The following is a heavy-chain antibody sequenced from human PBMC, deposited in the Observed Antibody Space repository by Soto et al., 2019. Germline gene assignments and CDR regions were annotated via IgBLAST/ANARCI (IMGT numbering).Heavy chain of an antibody. Sequence: QLLLQESGSGLVRPSQTLSLTCGVSGGSLTGAGYSWTWIRQTPGQGLEWIGHIYHTGNAYYNPSLKGRLTISGDTSKNQFSLNLTSLIAADTAIYYCARNWNYVGMNWFDPWGQGTLVTVSS. D-gene: IGHD1-7*01. J-gene: IGHJ5*02. V-gene: IGHV4-30-2*01. CDR1: GGSLTGAGYS. CDR3: ARNWNYVGMNWFDP. CDR2: IYHTGNA.